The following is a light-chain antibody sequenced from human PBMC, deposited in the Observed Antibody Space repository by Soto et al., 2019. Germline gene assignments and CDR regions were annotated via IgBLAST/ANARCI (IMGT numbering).Light chain of an antibody. CDR2: DAS. J-gene: IGKJ2*01. CDR1: QSVSSY. Sequence: EIVLTQSPATLSLSPGERATLSCRASQSVSSYLAWYQQKPGQAPRLLIYDASNRATGIPARFSGSGSGTDFPLTISSLEPEDFAVYYRQQRSNWPLYTFGQGTKLEIK. CDR3: QQRSNWPLYT. V-gene: IGKV3-11*01.